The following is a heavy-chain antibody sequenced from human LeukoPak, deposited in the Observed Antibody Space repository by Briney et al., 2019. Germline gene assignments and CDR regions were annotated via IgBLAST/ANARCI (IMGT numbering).Heavy chain of an antibody. CDR1: GYTLTKLS. J-gene: IGHJ4*02. CDR2: FDPEDGET. CDR3: ATWGDYRWRFDY. Sequence: ASVKVSCKVSGYTLTKLSMHWVRQAPGKGLEWMGGFDPEDGETIYAQKFQGRVAMTEDTSTDTAYMELSSLRSEDTAVYYCATWGDYRWRFDYWGQGTLVTVSS. D-gene: IGHD4-11*01. V-gene: IGHV1-24*01.